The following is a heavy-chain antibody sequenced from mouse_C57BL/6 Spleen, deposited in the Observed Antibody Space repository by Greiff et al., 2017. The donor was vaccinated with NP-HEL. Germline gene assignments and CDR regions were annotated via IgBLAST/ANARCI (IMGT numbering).Heavy chain of an antibody. Sequence: EVQGVESGGGLVQPGGSLSLSCAASGFTFTDYYMSWVRQPPGKALEWLGFIRNKANGYTTEYSASVKGRFTISRDNSQSILYLQMNALRAEDSATYYCARDYYGSSLDYWGQGTTLTVSS. V-gene: IGHV7-3*01. D-gene: IGHD1-1*01. CDR3: ARDYYGSSLDY. J-gene: IGHJ2*01. CDR2: IRNKANGYTT. CDR1: GFTFTDYY.